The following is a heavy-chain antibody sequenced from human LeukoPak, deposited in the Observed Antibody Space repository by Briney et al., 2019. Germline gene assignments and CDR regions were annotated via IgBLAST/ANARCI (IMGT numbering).Heavy chain of an antibody. CDR3: ARNSYGFSSAFDI. V-gene: IGHV4-61*02. CDR2: IYTSGST. J-gene: IGHJ3*02. Sequence: SETLSLTCTVSAGSISGGSYYWSWIRQPAGKGLGWIGRIYTSGSTNYNPSLKSRVTISVDTSKNQFSLRLSSVTAADTAVYYCARNSYGFSSAFDIWGQGTMVTVSS. D-gene: IGHD5-18*01. CDR1: AGSISGGSYY.